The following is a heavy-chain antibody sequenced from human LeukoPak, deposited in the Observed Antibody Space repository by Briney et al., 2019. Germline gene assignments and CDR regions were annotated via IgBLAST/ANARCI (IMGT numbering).Heavy chain of an antibody. J-gene: IGHJ6*02. CDR2: IYYSGST. CDR1: GGSISSYY. CDR3: ARHLNNYYYGMDV. V-gene: IGHV4-59*08. Sequence: PSETLSLTCTVSGGSISSYYWSWIRQPPGKGLEWIGYIYYSGSTNYNPSLKSRATISVDTSKNQFSLKLSSVTAADTAVYYCARHLNNYYYGMDVWGQGTTVTVSS.